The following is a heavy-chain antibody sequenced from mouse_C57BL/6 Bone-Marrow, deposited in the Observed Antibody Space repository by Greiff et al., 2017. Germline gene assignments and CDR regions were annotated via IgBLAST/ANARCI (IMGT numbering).Heavy chain of an antibody. V-gene: IGHV5-9-1*02. J-gene: IGHJ2*01. D-gene: IGHD2-3*01. CDR3: TRGDGYYPLFDY. Sequence: EVKLMESGEGLVKPGGSLKLSCAASGFTFSSYAMSWVRQTPEKRLEWVAYISSGGDYIYYADTVKGRFTISRDNARNTLYLQMSSLKSEDTAMYYCTRGDGYYPLFDYWGQGTTLTVSS. CDR1: GFTFSSYA. CDR2: ISSGGDYI.